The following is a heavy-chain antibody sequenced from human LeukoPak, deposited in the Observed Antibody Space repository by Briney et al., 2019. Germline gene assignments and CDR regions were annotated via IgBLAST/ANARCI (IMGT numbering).Heavy chain of an antibody. V-gene: IGHV4-34*01. Sequence: SETLSLTRAVYGGSFSGYYWSWIRQPPGKGLEWIGEINHSGSTNYNPSLKSRVTISVDTSKNQFSLKLSSVTAADTAVYYCARTDSSGYYYLSFDYWGQGTLVTVSS. CDR2: INHSGST. J-gene: IGHJ4*02. CDR3: ARTDSSGYYYLSFDY. D-gene: IGHD3-22*01. CDR1: GGSFSGYY.